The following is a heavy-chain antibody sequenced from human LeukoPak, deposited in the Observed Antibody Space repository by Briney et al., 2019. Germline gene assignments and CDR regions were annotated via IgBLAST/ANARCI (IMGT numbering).Heavy chain of an antibody. J-gene: IGHJ4*02. D-gene: IGHD3-10*01. CDR1: GYTFTSYG. V-gene: IGHV1-18*01. Sequence: GASVKVSCKASGYTFTSYGISWVRQAPGQGLEWMGWISAYNGNTNYAQKLQGRVTMTTDTSTSTAYMELRSLRSDDTAVYYCASAERSYYYGSGSYDYWGQGTLVTVSS. CDR3: ASAERSYYYGSGSYDY. CDR2: ISAYNGNT.